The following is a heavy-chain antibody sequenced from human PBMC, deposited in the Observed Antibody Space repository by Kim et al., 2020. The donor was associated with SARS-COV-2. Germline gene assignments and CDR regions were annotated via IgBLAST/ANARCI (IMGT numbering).Heavy chain of an antibody. Sequence: SETLSLTCAVYGGSFSGYYWSWIRQPPGKGLEWIGEINHSGSTNYNPSLKSRVTISVDTSKNQFSLKLSSVTAADTAVYYCARGSTGSRLDYWGQGTLVTVSS. J-gene: IGHJ4*02. CDR1: GGSFSGYY. V-gene: IGHV4-34*01. D-gene: IGHD2-2*01. CDR2: INHSGST. CDR3: ARGSTGSRLDY.